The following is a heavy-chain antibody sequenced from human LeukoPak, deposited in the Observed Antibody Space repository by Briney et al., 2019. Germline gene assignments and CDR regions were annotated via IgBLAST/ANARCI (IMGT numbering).Heavy chain of an antibody. V-gene: IGHV4-59*01. D-gene: IGHD1-26*01. Sequence: SETLSLTCTVSGGSISSYYWSWIRQPPGKGLEWIGYIYYSGNTNYNPSLKSRVTISVETSKNQFSLKLSSVTAADTAVYYCARQDRNSGRYYDFDYWGQGTLVTVSS. CDR2: IYYSGNT. CDR1: GGSISSYY. J-gene: IGHJ4*02. CDR3: ARQDRNSGRYYDFDY.